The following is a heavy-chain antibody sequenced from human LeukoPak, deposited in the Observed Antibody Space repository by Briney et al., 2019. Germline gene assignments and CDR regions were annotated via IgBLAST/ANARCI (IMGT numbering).Heavy chain of an antibody. D-gene: IGHD3-22*01. V-gene: IGHV3-23*01. CDR2: ITGSGISA. Sequence: GGSLRLSCEASGFTFSTYAMAWVRQAPGKGLEWVSLITGSGISAYYADSVRGRFSISRDNAKNSLYLQMNSLRAEDTAVYYCARDIYYDSSGYYPRFDYWGQGTLVTVSS. J-gene: IGHJ4*02. CDR3: ARDIYYDSSGYYPRFDY. CDR1: GFTFSTYA.